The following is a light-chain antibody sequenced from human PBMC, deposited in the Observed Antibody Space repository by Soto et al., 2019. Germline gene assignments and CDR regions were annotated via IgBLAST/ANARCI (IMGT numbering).Light chain of an antibody. J-gene: IGKJ1*01. V-gene: IGKV3-11*01. CDR2: NAS. CDR3: QPRSNWPWT. CDR1: QSVSSY. Sequence: EIVLTQSPATLSLSPGERATLSCRASQSVSSYLAWYQQKPGQAPRLLIYNASNRATGIPARFSGSGSGTDFTLTITSLETEDFAVYYCQPRSNWPWTFGQGTKVDNK.